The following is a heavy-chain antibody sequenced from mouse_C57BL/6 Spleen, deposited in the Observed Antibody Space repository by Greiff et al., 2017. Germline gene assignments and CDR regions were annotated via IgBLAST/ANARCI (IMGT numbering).Heavy chain of an antibody. D-gene: IGHD1-1*01. CDR2: IDPSDSDT. CDR3: ARKGLLNYAMDY. V-gene: IGHV1-69*01. Sequence: QVQLQQPGAELVMPGASVKLSCKASGYTFTSYWMHWVKQRPGQGLEWIGEIDPSDSDTNYNQKFKGKTTLTVDKSSSTAYMQLSSLTSEDSAVYYCARKGLLNYAMDYWGQGTSVTVSS. CDR1: GYTFTSYW. J-gene: IGHJ4*01.